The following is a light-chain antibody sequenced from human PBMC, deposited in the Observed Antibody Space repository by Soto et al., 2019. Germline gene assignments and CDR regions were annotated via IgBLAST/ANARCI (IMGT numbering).Light chain of an antibody. J-gene: IGLJ1*01. CDR2: EAT. V-gene: IGLV2-14*02. Sequence: QSVLTQPASVSGSPGQSITISCTGTSSDVGGYDLVSWYQHHPGKVPKLIIYEATKWPSGVSHRFSGSKSGSTASLTVSGLQAADEGDYFCKSYAGSNTDVFGSGTKLTVL. CDR3: KSYAGSNTDV. CDR1: SSDVGGYDL.